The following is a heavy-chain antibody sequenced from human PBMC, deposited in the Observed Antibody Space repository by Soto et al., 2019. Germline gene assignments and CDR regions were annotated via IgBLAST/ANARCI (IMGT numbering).Heavy chain of an antibody. CDR3: ARDSRYYDYIWGSDTNYYYYYMDV. CDR2: IYSGGST. Sequence: HPGGSLRLSCAASGFTVSSNYMSWVRQAPGKGLEWVSVIYSGGSTYYADSVKGRFTISRHNSKNTLYLQMNSLRAEDTAVYYCARDSRYYDYIWGSDTNYYYYYMDVWGKGTTVTVSS. CDR1: GFTVSSNY. V-gene: IGHV3-53*04. J-gene: IGHJ6*03. D-gene: IGHD3-16*01.